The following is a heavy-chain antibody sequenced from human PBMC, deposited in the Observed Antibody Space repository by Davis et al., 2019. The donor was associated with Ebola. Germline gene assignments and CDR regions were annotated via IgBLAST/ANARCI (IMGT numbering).Heavy chain of an antibody. J-gene: IGHJ4*02. CDR3: ARDPYTTYSTWYDLGFGY. Sequence: PEGSLRLSCAASGFTFSGYGMHWVRQAPGKGLEWVALIWYDGSNKYYADSVKGRFTISRDNSKNTLYLQMNSLRAEDTAVYYCARDPYTTYSTWYDLGFGYWGQGTLVTVSS. V-gene: IGHV3-33*01. CDR2: IWYDGSNK. CDR1: GFTFSGYG. D-gene: IGHD6-13*01.